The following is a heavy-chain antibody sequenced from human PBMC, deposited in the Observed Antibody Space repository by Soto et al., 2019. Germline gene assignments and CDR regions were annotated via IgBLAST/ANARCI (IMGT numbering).Heavy chain of an antibody. J-gene: IGHJ3*02. Sequence: QVPLQQWGAGLLKPSETLSLTCAVYGGFVSSGSYYWSWLRQPPGKGLEWIGELSHSGGTHFNPSLKSRVTIAVDTSKHQFSLKMSSVTAADTALYYCARVERGTATTVVDAFDIWGPGTMVTVSS. CDR2: LSHSGGT. CDR1: GGFVSSGSYY. D-gene: IGHD1-1*01. CDR3: ARVERGTATTVVDAFDI. V-gene: IGHV4-34*01.